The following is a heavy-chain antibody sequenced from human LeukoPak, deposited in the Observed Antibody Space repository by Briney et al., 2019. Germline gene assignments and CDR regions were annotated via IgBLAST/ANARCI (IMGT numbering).Heavy chain of an antibody. Sequence: KPSETLSLTCAVYGGSFSGYYWSWLRQPPGKGLEWIGEINHSGSTNYNPSLKSRVTISVDTSKNQFSLKLSSVTAADTAVYYCARDHDSWRSDYWGQGTLVTVSS. J-gene: IGHJ4*02. CDR2: INHSGST. D-gene: IGHD6-13*01. CDR3: ARDHDSWRSDY. CDR1: GGSFSGYY. V-gene: IGHV4-34*01.